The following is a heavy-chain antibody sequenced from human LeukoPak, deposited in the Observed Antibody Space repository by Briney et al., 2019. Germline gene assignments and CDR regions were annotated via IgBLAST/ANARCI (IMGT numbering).Heavy chain of an antibody. D-gene: IGHD3-22*01. CDR1: GFTFSSYA. CDR3: ARAKSGYPYQFDS. J-gene: IGHJ4*02. CDR2: ISGSGGST. Sequence: PGGSLRLSCAASGFTFSSYAMSWVRQAPGKGLEWVSAISGSGGSTYYADSVKGRFTISRDNCKNTLYLQMNSLRAEDTAVYYCARAKSGYPYQFDSWGQGTLVTVSS. V-gene: IGHV3-23*01.